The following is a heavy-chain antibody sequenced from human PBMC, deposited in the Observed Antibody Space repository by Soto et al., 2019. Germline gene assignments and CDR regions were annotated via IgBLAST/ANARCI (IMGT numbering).Heavy chain of an antibody. CDR1: GFTFSSYS. V-gene: IGHV3-48*02. Sequence: GGSLRLSCAASGFTFSSYSMNWVRQAPGKGLEWGSYISSSSSTIYYAASVKGRFTIPRDNAKNSLYLQMNSLRDKDTAAYYCARSTNPDAWGQGTLFTVSS. CDR3: ARSTNPDA. J-gene: IGHJ5*02. CDR2: ISSSSSTI.